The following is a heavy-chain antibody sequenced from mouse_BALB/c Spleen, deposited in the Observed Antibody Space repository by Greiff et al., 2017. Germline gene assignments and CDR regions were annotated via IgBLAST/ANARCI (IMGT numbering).Heavy chain of an antibody. D-gene: IGHD2-2*01. J-gene: IGHJ4*01. Sequence: EVQVVESGGGLVQPGGSLKLSCAASGFTFSSYGMSWVRQTPDKRLELVATINSNGGSTYYPDSVKGRFTISRDNAKNTLYLQMSSLKSEDTAMYYCARDRFGGYYDAMDYWGQGTSVTVSS. CDR3: ARDRFGGYYDAMDY. CDR1: GFTFSSYG. V-gene: IGHV5-6-3*01. CDR2: INSNGGST.